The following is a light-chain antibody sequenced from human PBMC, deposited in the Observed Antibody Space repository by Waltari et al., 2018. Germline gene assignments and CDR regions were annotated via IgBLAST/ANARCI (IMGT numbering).Light chain of an antibody. CDR3: QQYTTRPLT. J-gene: IGKJ4*01. CDR2: GAS. V-gene: IGKV3-15*01. Sequence: EIVMTQSPGTLSVSPGEGATLSCRASQSVSSKVAWYQQRPGQAPRLVIFGASTRATGIPARFSGSEAGTEFTLTISSLQSEDSGVYFCQQYTTRPLTFGGGTKVEI. CDR1: QSVSSK.